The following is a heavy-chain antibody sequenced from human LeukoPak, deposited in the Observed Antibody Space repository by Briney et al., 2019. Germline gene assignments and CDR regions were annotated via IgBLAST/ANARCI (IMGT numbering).Heavy chain of an antibody. D-gene: IGHD3-3*01. Sequence: GGSLRLSCAASGFTFSDYAMHWVRQAPGKGLEYVSVISSNGGSTYYADSVKGRFTISRDNSKNSLYLHMSSLRAEDTAVYYCARVPGGLEWADFDYWGQGTLVTVSS. CDR2: ISSNGGST. J-gene: IGHJ4*02. V-gene: IGHV3-64*02. CDR3: ARVPGGLEWADFDY. CDR1: GFTFSDYA.